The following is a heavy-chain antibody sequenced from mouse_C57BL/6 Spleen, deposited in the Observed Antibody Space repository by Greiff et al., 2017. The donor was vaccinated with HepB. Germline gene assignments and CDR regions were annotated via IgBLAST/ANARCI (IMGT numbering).Heavy chain of an antibody. CDR2: IDPSDSYT. J-gene: IGHJ2*01. V-gene: IGHV1-59*01. Sequence: QVQLQQPGAELVRPGTSVKLSCKASGYTFTSYWMHWVKQRPGQGLEWIGVIDPSDSYTNYNQKFKGKATLTVDTSSSTAYMQLSSLTSEDSAVYSCARGGGYYLCYFDYWGQGTTLTVSS. CDR3: ARGGGYYLCYFDY. CDR1: GYTFTSYW. D-gene: IGHD2-3*01.